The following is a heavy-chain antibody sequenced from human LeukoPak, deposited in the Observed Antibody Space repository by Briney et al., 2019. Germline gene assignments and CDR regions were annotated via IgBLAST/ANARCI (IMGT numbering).Heavy chain of an antibody. CDR3: ARSYDFWSGYYHGGEYYFDY. CDR2: IYTSGST. CDR1: GGSIRSGSYH. D-gene: IGHD3-3*01. J-gene: IGHJ4*02. V-gene: IGHV4-61*02. Sequence: SETLSLTCTVSGGSIRSGSYHWSWIRQPAGKGLEWIGRIYTSGSTNYNRSLKSRVTMSVDTSKNQFSLKLSSVTAADTAVYYCARSYDFWSGYYHGGEYYFDYWGQGTLVTVSS.